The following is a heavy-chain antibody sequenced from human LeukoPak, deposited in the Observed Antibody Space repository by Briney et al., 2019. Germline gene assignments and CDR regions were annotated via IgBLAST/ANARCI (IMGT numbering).Heavy chain of an antibody. Sequence: SETLSLTCIVSGVSITSSIYHWGWIRQPPGKGLEWIGNAYYTGSASYNPSLKSRVTISVDTSKNHFSLKLSSVTAADTAVYYCARDDPRRDAFDIWGQGTMVTVSS. CDR2: AYYTGSA. V-gene: IGHV4-39*02. CDR1: GVSITSSIYH. J-gene: IGHJ3*02. CDR3: ARDDPRRDAFDI.